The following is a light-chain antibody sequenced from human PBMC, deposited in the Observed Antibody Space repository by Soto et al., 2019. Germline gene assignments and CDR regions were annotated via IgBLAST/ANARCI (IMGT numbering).Light chain of an antibody. CDR3: QQSYNART. CDR2: AAS. V-gene: IGKV1-39*01. J-gene: IGKJ1*01. CDR1: DSIISY. Sequence: DIQMTQSPSSLSASVGDSVTITCRASDSIISYLNWFQQKPGKAPKLLIYAASRLQSGVPSRFSGSGHGTDFTLRISSLQLEDLATYYCQQSYNARTFGQGTKVDIK.